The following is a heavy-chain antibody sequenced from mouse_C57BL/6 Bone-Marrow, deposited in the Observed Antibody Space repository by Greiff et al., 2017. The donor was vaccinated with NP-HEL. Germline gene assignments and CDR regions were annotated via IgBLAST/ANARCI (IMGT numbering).Heavy chain of an antibody. V-gene: IGHV1-75*01. Sequence: QVQLQQSGPELVKPGASVKISCKASGYTFTDYYINWVKQRPGQGLEWIGWIFPGSGSTYYNEKFKGKATLTVDKSSSTAYMLLSSLTSEDSAVYFCARSGYYGYFYWYFDVWGTGTTVTVSS. CDR1: GYTFTDYY. D-gene: IGHD2-2*01. CDR2: IFPGSGST. CDR3: ARSGYYGYFYWYFDV. J-gene: IGHJ1*03.